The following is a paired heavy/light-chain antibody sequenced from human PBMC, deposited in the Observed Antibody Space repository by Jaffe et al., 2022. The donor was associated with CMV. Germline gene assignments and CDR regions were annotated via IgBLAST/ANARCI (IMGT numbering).Light chain of an antibody. V-gene: IGLV1-47*01. CDR2: RNN. CDR1: SSNIGSKY. Sequence: QSVLTQPPSASGTPGQRVTISCSGSSSNIGSKYVYWYQQVPGTAPKLLIYRNNQRPSGIPDRFSGSKSGTSASLAISGLRSEDEADYYCAAWEGNSHVFGTGTKVAVL. CDR3: AAWEGNSHV. J-gene: IGLJ1*01.
Heavy chain of an antibody. D-gene: IGHD2-21*01. CDR2: IYNSGST. V-gene: IGHV4-31*03. Sequence: QVQLQESGPGLVKPSQTLSLTCNVSGGSISSNTNYWSWVRQLPGKGLEWIGCIYNSGSTYYNPSLRSRITISIDTSDNQFSLKLTSVTPADTALYFCARGDAVVSPIGSRLYGMDVWGQGTSVTVSS. CDR3: ARGDAVVSPIGSRLYGMDV. CDR1: GGSISSNTNY. J-gene: IGHJ6*01.